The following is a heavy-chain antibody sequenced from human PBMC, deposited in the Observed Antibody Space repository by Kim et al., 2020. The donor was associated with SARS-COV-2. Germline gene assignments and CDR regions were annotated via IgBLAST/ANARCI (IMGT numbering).Heavy chain of an antibody. Sequence: GSLRLSCAASGFTFSSYDMHWVRQAPGKGLEWVAVIWYDGSNKYYADSVKGRFTISRDNSKNTLYLQMNSLRAEDTAVYYCAREGRFGELSGFDYWGQGTLVTVSS. J-gene: IGHJ4*02. CDR3: AREGRFGELSGFDY. CDR2: IWYDGSNK. V-gene: IGHV3-33*01. D-gene: IGHD3-10*01. CDR1: GFTFSSYD.